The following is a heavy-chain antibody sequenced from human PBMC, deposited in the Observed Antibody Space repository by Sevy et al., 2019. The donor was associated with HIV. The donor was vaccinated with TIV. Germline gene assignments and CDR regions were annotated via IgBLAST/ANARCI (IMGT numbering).Heavy chain of an antibody. Sequence: ASVKVSCKASGYRFTNYGVSWVRQAPGQGLEWMGWISPYNGNTDYAQKVQDKVTMTTDTSTSTAYLELKSLTSDDTAVYYCAKHRLGASLGGRGPDSFDIWGQGTMVTVSS. V-gene: IGHV1-18*01. CDR3: AKHRLGASLGGRGPDSFDI. J-gene: IGHJ3*02. D-gene: IGHD3-3*01. CDR1: GYRFTNYG. CDR2: ISPYNGNT.